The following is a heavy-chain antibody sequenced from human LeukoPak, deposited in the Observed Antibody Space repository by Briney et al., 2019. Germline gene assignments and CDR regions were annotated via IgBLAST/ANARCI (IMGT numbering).Heavy chain of an antibody. Sequence: PGGSLRLSCAASGFTFSDYYMSWIRQAPGKGLEWVSSISSSSSYIYYADSVKGRFTISRDNAKNSLYLQMNSLRAEDAAVYYCARDLRGYSYGSGGYWGQGTLVTVSS. CDR2: ISSSSSYI. J-gene: IGHJ4*02. CDR3: ARDLRGYSYGSGGY. CDR1: GFTFSDYY. V-gene: IGHV3-11*06. D-gene: IGHD5-18*01.